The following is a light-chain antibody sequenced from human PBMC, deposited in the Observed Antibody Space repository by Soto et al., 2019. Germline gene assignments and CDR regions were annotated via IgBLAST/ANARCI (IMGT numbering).Light chain of an antibody. J-gene: IGLJ2*01. CDR3: SSYAGSSVV. CDR1: SSDVGGYNY. Sequence: QSALTQPPSASGSPGLSVTISCTGTSSDVGGYNYVSWYRQHPGKAPKLMIFEVSQRPSGVPDRFSGSKSGNTASLTVSGLQAEDEADYYCSSYAGSSVVFGGGTKLTVL. CDR2: EVS. V-gene: IGLV2-8*01.